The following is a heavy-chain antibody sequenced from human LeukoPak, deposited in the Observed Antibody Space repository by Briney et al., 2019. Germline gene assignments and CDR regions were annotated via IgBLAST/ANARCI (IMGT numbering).Heavy chain of an antibody. J-gene: IGHJ4*02. CDR1: GYSISSGYY. Sequence: SETLSLTCTVSGYSISSGYYWGWIRQPPGKGLEWIGSIYHSGSTYYNPSLKSRVTISVDTSKNQFSLKLSSVTAADTAVFYCARDRQAYCGDFDYWGQGTLVTVSS. CDR2: IYHSGST. V-gene: IGHV4-38-2*02. CDR3: ARDRQAYCGDFDY. D-gene: IGHD2-21*01.